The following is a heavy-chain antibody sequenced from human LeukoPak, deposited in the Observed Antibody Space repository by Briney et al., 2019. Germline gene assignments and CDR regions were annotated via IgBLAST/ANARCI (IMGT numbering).Heavy chain of an antibody. CDR2: ISANNGNT. D-gene: IGHD3-3*01. Sequence: ASVKVSCKASGYTFTSYGISWVRQAPGQGLEWMGWISANNGNTNYAQKLQGRVTMTTDTSTSTAYMELRSLRSDDTAVYYCARRSDFWSGYSVWASDYWGQGTLVTVSS. CDR1: GYTFTSYG. V-gene: IGHV1-18*01. J-gene: IGHJ4*02. CDR3: ARRSDFWSGYSVWASDY.